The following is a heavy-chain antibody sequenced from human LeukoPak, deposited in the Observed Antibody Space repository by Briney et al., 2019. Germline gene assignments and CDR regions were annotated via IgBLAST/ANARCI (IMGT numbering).Heavy chain of an antibody. J-gene: IGHJ5*02. CDR3: AKEGTPQVSTWYDL. CDR1: GXTFSNYG. CDR2: ISYEGGTQ. D-gene: IGHD3-10*01. Sequence: GGSLRLSCAASGXTFSNYGMHWVRQAPGKGLEWVAVISYEGGTQHYADSVKGRFIISRDNPRNTLYLQMNILRTEDTAVYYCAKEGTPQVSTWYDLWGQGTQVIVSS. V-gene: IGHV3-30*18.